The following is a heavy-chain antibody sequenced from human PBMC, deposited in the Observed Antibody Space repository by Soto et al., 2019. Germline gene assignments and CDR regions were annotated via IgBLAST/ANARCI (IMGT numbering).Heavy chain of an antibody. CDR3: ARDTQDDFWSGYYRDY. Sequence: EVQLVESGGGLVQPGGSLRLSCAASGFPFSSYSMNWVRQAPGKGLEWVSYISSSSSTIYYADSVKGRFTISRDNAKNSLYLQMNSLRDEDTAVYYCARDTQDDFWSGYYRDYWGQGTLVTVSS. J-gene: IGHJ4*02. CDR2: ISSSSSTI. D-gene: IGHD3-3*01. V-gene: IGHV3-48*02. CDR1: GFPFSSYS.